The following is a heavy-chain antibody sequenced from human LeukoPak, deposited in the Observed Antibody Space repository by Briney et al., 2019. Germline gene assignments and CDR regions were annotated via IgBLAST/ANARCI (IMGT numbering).Heavy chain of an antibody. D-gene: IGHD3-22*01. CDR3: ARGYYYDSSVTPFDY. CDR1: GYTFTCCY. J-gene: IGHJ4*02. V-gene: IGHV1-2*02. CDR2: INPNSGGT. Sequence: GASVTVSCTASGYTFTCCYVHWGRQAPGQGLEWMGWINPNSGGTNYAQKFQGRVSMTRDTSIRTAYMELSRLRSDDTAVYYCARGYYYDSSVTPFDYWGQGTLVTVSS.